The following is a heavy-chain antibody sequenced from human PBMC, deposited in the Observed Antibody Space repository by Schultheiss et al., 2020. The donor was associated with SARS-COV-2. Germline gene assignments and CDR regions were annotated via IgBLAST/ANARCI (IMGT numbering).Heavy chain of an antibody. V-gene: IGHV4-38-2*02. CDR3: ARLKGSSWYGGYYMDV. D-gene: IGHD6-13*01. Sequence: SQTLSLTCTVSGYSISSGYYWGWIRQPPGKGLEWIGDINHSGSTNYNPSLKSRVTISVDTSKNQFSLKLSSVTAADTAVYYCARLKGSSWYGGYYMDVWGKGTTVTVSS. CDR1: GYSISSGYY. J-gene: IGHJ6*03. CDR2: INHSGST.